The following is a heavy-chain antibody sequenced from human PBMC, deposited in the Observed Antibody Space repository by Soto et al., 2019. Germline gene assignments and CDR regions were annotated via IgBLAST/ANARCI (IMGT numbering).Heavy chain of an antibody. CDR1: GGTCINHG. V-gene: IGHV3-48*02. CDR2: ISSGSGTI. D-gene: IGHD3-22*01. CDR3: AGYYNFDY. Sequence: PVGLLRVRCVAFGGTCINHGSNWVRQAPGKGLEWVSYISSGSGTIYYADSVKGRYTVSRDNAKNSLYLQMNSLRDDDTAVYFCAGYYNFDYWGQGTPVT. J-gene: IGHJ4*02.